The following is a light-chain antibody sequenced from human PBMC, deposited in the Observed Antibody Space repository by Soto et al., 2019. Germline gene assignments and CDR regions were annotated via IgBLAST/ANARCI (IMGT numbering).Light chain of an antibody. CDR1: SSDVGAYNY. CDR3: SSYTSSTTLV. J-gene: IGLJ2*01. Sequence: QSALTQPASVSGSPGQSITISCTGTSSDVGAYNYVSWYQQHPGKAPKLMIYEVSNRPSGVSNRFSGSKSGNAASLTISGLQADDEADYYCSSYTSSTTLVFGGGTKVTVL. CDR2: EVS. V-gene: IGLV2-14*01.